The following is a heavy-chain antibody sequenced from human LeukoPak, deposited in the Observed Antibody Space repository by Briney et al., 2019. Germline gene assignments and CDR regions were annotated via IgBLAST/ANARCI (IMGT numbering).Heavy chain of an antibody. V-gene: IGHV1-2*02. D-gene: IGHD3-22*01. CDR3: ARDERYDSSGYPFDY. CDR2: INPNSGGT. CDR1: GYTFTGYF. Sequence: APMKVSCKASGYTFTGYFIHWVRQASGQGLEWMGWINPNSGGTNYAQKFQGRVTMTRDTSISTAYMELSRLRSDDTAVYYCARDERYDSSGYPFDYWGLGTLVTVSS. J-gene: IGHJ4*02.